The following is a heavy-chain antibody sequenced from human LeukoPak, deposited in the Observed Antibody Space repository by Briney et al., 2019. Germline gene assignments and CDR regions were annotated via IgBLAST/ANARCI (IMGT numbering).Heavy chain of an antibody. Sequence: ASVKVSCKASGYTFTGYYMHWVRQAPGQGLEWMGWINPNSGGTNYAQRFQGRVTMTTDTSTSTAYMELRSLRSDDTAVHYCARVPPGMVRYYFDYWGQGTLVTVSS. D-gene: IGHD3-10*01. CDR2: INPNSGGT. J-gene: IGHJ4*02. V-gene: IGHV1-2*02. CDR1: GYTFTGYY. CDR3: ARVPPGMVRYYFDY.